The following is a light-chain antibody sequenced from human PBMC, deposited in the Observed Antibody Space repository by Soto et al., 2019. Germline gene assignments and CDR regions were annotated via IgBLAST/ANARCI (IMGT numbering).Light chain of an antibody. Sequence: QSVLTQPASVSGSPGQSITISCTGTSSDVGGYNYVSWYQQHPGKAPKLIIYYVSDRPSGVSNRFSGSKFGNTASLTISGLQAEDEADYYCSSYTRSSTLVFGTGTKLTVL. V-gene: IGLV2-14*01. CDR2: YVS. J-gene: IGLJ1*01. CDR1: SSDVGGYNY. CDR3: SSYTRSSTLV.